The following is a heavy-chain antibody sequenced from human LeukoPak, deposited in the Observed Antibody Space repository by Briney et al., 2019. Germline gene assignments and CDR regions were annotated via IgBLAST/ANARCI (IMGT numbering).Heavy chain of an antibody. J-gene: IGHJ5*02. CDR3: ASETPYYYGSGSYSWGRWFDP. Sequence: PSQTLSLTCTVSGGSISSGDYYWSWIRQPPGKGLEWIGYIYYSGSTYYNPSPKSRVTISVDTSKNQFSLKLSSVTAADTAVYYCASETPYYYGSGSYSWGRWFDPWGQGTLVTVSS. V-gene: IGHV4-30-4*08. D-gene: IGHD3-10*01. CDR2: IYYSGST. CDR1: GGSISSGDYY.